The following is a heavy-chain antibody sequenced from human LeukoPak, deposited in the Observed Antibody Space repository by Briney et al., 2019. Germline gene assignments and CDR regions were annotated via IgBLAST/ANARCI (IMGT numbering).Heavy chain of an antibody. Sequence: SETLSLTCTVSGGSISTYYWSWIRQPPGKGLEWIAYIYYSGSTNYNPSLKSRVTISIDTTKNQFSLRVNSVTAADTAVYYCARTTIAAAGAWFDPWGQGTLVTVSS. CDR3: ARTTIAAAGAWFDP. V-gene: IGHV4-59*01. J-gene: IGHJ5*02. CDR2: IYYSGST. CDR1: GGSISTYY. D-gene: IGHD6-13*01.